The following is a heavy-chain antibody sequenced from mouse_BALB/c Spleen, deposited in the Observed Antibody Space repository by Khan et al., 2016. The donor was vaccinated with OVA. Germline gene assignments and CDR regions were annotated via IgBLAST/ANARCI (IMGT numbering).Heavy chain of an antibody. CDR1: GFNIKHYY. V-gene: IGHV14-4*02. CDR2: IDPDNGDT. CDR3: TSGYGYSMDY. J-gene: IGHJ4*01. D-gene: IGHD2-2*01. Sequence: VQLKESGAELVRSGASVKLSCTVAGFNIKHYYIHWVKQRPEQGLEWIGWIDPDNGDTEYAPKFQGKAAMTADTSSNTAYLHLSSLTSEDTAYYYCTSGYGYSMDYWGQGTSVTVSS.